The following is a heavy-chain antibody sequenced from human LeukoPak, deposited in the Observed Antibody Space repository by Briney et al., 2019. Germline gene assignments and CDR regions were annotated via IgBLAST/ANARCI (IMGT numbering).Heavy chain of an antibody. D-gene: IGHD1-1*01. J-gene: IGHJ4*02. Sequence: GGSLRLPCAASGFTVSSNYISWVRQAPGKGLEWVSVIYSVSSTYYADSVKGRFTISRDNSKNTVYLQMNSLRVEDTAVYYCARLWKTGSNFDYWGQGTLVTVSS. CDR2: IYSVSST. V-gene: IGHV3-53*01. CDR1: GFTVSSNY. CDR3: ARLWKTGSNFDY.